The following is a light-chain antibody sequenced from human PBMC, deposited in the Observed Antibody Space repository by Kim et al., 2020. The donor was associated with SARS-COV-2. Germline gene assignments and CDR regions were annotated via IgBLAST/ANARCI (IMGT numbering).Light chain of an antibody. J-gene: IGKJ4*01. V-gene: IGKV1-9*01. CDR1: RDINNC. CDR3: QQLFSYPHS. Sequence: DIQLTQSPSFLYASVGDRVTITCRASRDINNCLAWYQHKPGKAPKLLIFAVSSLQSGVPSRFSGSGSGTEYSLTISSLQHEDFAVYFCQQLFSYPHSFGGGTKVDIK. CDR2: AVS.